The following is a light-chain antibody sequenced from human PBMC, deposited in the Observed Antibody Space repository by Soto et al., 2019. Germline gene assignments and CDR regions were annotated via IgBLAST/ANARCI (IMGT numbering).Light chain of an antibody. CDR3: QQYGSSPYT. Sequence: EIGLTQSPGTLSLSPGERATLSYRASQSVSSSYLAWYQHKPGQAPRLLIFGASSRAPGIPDRFSGSGSGTDFTLTIIRLEPEDFAMYYCQQYGSSPYTFGQGNKLE. CDR1: QSVSSSY. CDR2: GAS. J-gene: IGKJ2*01. V-gene: IGKV3-20*01.